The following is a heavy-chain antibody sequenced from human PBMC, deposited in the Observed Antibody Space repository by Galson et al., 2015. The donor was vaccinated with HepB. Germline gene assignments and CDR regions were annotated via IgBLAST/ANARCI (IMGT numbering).Heavy chain of an antibody. CDR2: ISSNGSST. J-gene: IGHJ6*02. CDR1: GFTFSSYA. CDR3: VKGPRGYYYGMYV. Sequence: SLRLSCAASGFTFSSYAMHWVRQAPGKGLEYVSAISSNGSSTYYADSVKGRFTISRDNSKNTLYLQMSSLRAEDTAVYYCVKGPRGYYYGMYVWGQGTTVTVSS. V-gene: IGHV3-64D*06.